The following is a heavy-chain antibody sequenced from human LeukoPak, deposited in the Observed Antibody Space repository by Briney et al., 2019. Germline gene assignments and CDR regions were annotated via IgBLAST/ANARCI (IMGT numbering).Heavy chain of an antibody. CDR3: ARVGSGSYYNVFYFDY. J-gene: IGHJ4*02. Sequence: SETLSLTCTASGGSISSYYWSWIRQPPGKGLEWVGYIYYSGSTNYNPSLKSRVTISVDTSKNQFSLKLSSVTAADTAVYYCARVGSGSYYNVFYFDYWGQGTLVTVSS. D-gene: IGHD3-10*01. V-gene: IGHV4-59*01. CDR1: GGSISSYY. CDR2: IYYSGST.